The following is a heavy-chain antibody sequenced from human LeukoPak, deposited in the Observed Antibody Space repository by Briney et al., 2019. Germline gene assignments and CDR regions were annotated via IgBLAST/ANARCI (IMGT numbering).Heavy chain of an antibody. V-gene: IGHV3-7*01. D-gene: IGHD2-15*01. Sequence: PGGSLRLSCAASGFTFSTYWMSWVRQAPGKGLEWVANIKQDGSEKYYVDSVKGRFTISRDNAKNSPYLQMNSLRAEDTAVYYCAREVGTCSGGTCYFRFDYWGQGTLVTVSS. CDR3: AREVGTCSGGTCYFRFDY. CDR2: IKQDGSEK. CDR1: GFTFSTYW. J-gene: IGHJ4*02.